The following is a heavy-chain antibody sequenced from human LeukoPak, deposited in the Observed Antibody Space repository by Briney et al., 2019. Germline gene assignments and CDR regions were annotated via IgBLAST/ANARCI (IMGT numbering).Heavy chain of an antibody. CDR3: AKDATYYYDSSGYYADAFDI. Sequence: GGSLRLSCAASGFTFSSYGMHWVRQAPGKGLEWVAFIRYDGSNKYYADSVKGRFTISRDNSKNTLYLQMNSLRAEDTAVYYCAKDATYYYDSSGYYADAFDIWGQGTMVTVSS. CDR2: IRYDGSNK. V-gene: IGHV3-30*02. J-gene: IGHJ3*02. CDR1: GFTFSSYG. D-gene: IGHD3-22*01.